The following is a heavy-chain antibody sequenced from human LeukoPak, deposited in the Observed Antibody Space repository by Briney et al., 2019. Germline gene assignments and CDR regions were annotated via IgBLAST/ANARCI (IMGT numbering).Heavy chain of an antibody. CDR1: GYTFTGYY. J-gene: IGHJ3*02. Sequence: AASVKVSCKASGYTFTGYYMHWVRQAPGQGLEWMGWINPNSGGTNYAQKFQGRVTMTRDTSISTAYMELSRLRSDDTAVYYCARVLGIAQRAPRRYDAFDIWGQGTMVTVSS. V-gene: IGHV1-2*02. D-gene: IGHD6-13*01. CDR3: ARVLGIAQRAPRRYDAFDI. CDR2: INPNSGGT.